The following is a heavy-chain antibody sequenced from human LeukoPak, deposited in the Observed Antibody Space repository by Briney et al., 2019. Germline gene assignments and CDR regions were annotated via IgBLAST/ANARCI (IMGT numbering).Heavy chain of an antibody. Sequence: GGSLRLSCAASGFTFSSYGMHWVRQAPGKGLEWVAVISYDGSNKYYADSVKGRFTISRDNSKNTLYLQMNSLRAEDTAVYYCAKAGYSSGWYLNYYYYYGMDAWGKGTTVTVSS. J-gene: IGHJ6*04. CDR1: GFTFSSYG. D-gene: IGHD6-19*01. CDR3: AKAGYSSGWYLNYYYYYGMDA. CDR2: ISYDGSNK. V-gene: IGHV3-30*18.